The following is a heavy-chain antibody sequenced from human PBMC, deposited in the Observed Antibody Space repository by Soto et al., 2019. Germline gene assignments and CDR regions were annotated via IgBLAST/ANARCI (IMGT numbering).Heavy chain of an antibody. Sequence: SVKVSCKASGFTFTSSAVQWVRQARGQRLEWIGWIVVGSGNTNYAQKFQERVTITRDMSTSTAYMELSSLRSEDTAVYYCAAVPVGASDDFDYWGQGTLVTVSS. J-gene: IGHJ4*02. V-gene: IGHV1-58*01. CDR1: GFTFTSSA. D-gene: IGHD1-26*01. CDR2: IVVGSGNT. CDR3: AAVPVGASDDFDY.